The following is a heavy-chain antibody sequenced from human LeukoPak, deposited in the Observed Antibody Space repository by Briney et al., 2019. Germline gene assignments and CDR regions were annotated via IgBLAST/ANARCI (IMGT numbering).Heavy chain of an antibody. D-gene: IGHD4-17*01. CDR1: GYTFASYG. Sequence: ASVKVSCKASGYTFASYGISWVRQAPGQGLEWMGIINPSGGSTSYAQKFQGRVAMTRDTSTSTVYMELSSLRSEDTAVYYCARDWSYGDYVVWFDPWGQGTLVTVSS. J-gene: IGHJ5*02. CDR3: ARDWSYGDYVVWFDP. V-gene: IGHV1-46*01. CDR2: INPSGGST.